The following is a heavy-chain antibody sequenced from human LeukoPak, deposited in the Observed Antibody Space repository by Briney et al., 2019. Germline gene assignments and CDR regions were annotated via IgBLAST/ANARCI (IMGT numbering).Heavy chain of an antibody. CDR2: ISSSSSYT. V-gene: IGHV3-11*05. CDR1: GFTFSDYY. J-gene: IGHJ4*02. D-gene: IGHD3-22*01. CDR3: ARVGYYYDSSGPDY. Sequence: GGSLKLSCAASGFTFSDYYMSWIRQAPGKGLEWVSYISSSSSYTNYADSVKGRFTISRDNANNSLYLQMNSLRADDTTVYYCARVGYYYDSSGPDYWGQGTLVTVSS.